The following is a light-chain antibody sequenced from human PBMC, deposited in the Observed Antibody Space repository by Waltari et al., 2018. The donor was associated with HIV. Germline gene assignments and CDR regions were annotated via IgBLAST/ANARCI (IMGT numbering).Light chain of an antibody. Sequence: SYELTQPPSVSVSPGKTASITSSGDKLGDKYACWYQQKPGQSPVLVIYQDSKRPSGIPERFSGSNSGNTATLTISGTQTLDEADYYCQAWDSSTVVFGGGTKLTVL. CDR1: KLGDKY. CDR2: QDS. V-gene: IGLV3-1*01. CDR3: QAWDSSTVV. J-gene: IGLJ2*01.